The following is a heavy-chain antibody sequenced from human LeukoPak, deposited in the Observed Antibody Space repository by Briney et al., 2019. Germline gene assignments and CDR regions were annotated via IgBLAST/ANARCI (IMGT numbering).Heavy chain of an antibody. CDR1: GGSFSGYY. CDR2: INHSESA. J-gene: IGHJ4*02. CDR3: ARGSGISDYVWGSYRYLPFDY. D-gene: IGHD3-16*02. V-gene: IGHV4-34*01. Sequence: PSETLSLTCAVYGGSFSGYYWSWIRQSPGKGLEWIGEINHSESADYNPSLKSRVTISVDTSKNQFSLNLRSVTAADTAVYYCARGSGISDYVWGSYRYLPFDYWGQGTLVTVSS.